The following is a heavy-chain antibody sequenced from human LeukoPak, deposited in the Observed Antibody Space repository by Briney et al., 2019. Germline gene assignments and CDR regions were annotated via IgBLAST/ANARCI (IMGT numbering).Heavy chain of an antibody. CDR3: AKDHDSSGYPY. CDR1: GFTFSSYG. V-gene: IGHV3-30*18. D-gene: IGHD3-22*01. J-gene: IGHJ4*02. CDR2: ISYDGSNK. Sequence: GGSLRLSCAASGFTFSSYGMHWVRQAPGKGLEWVAVISYDGSNKYYADSVKGRFTISRDNSKNTLYLQMNSLGAEDTAVYYCAKDHDSSGYPYWGQGTLVTVSS.